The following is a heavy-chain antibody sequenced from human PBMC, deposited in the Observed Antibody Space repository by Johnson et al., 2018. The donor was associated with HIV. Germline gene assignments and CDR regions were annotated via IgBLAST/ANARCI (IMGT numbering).Heavy chain of an antibody. CDR1: GFTFSSYA. Sequence: QVQLVESGGGVVKPGRSLRLSCAASGFTFSSYAMHWVRQAPGKGLEWVAVISYDGSNKYYADSVKGRFTISRDNSKNTLYLQMNSLRAEDTAVYYCARDFMYAFDIWGQGTMVTVSS. V-gene: IGHV3-30*04. CDR2: ISYDGSNK. CDR3: ARDFMYAFDI. J-gene: IGHJ3*02. D-gene: IGHD3-10*02.